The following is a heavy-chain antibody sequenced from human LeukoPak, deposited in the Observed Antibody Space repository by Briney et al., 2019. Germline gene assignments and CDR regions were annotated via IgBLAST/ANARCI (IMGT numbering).Heavy chain of an antibody. V-gene: IGHV3-33*01. Sequence: GGSLRLSCAASGFTFSNYGMHWARQAPGKGLEWVAVIWYDGSDKYYADSVKGRFTISRDNSKNTLYLQMSSLRAEDTAVYYCARDARDTVMLTADYWGQGTLVTVSS. CDR3: ARDARDTVMLTADY. J-gene: IGHJ4*02. D-gene: IGHD5-18*01. CDR1: GFTFSNYG. CDR2: IWYDGSDK.